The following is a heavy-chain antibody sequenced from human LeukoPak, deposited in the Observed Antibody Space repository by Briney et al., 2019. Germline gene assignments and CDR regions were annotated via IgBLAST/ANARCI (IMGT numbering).Heavy chain of an antibody. CDR3: ARDASDYYDSSGYYYFDY. CDR1: GFTFSSYS. Sequence: GGSLRLSCAASGFTFSSYSMNWVRQAPGKGLEWVSSISSSSSYIYYADSVKGRFTISRDNAKNSLYLQMNSLRAEDTAVYYCARDASDYYDSSGYYYFDYWGQGTLVIVSS. CDR2: ISSSSSYI. D-gene: IGHD3-22*01. J-gene: IGHJ4*02. V-gene: IGHV3-21*01.